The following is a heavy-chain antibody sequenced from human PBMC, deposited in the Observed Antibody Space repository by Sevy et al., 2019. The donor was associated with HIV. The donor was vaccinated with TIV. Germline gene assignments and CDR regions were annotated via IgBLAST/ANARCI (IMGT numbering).Heavy chain of an antibody. J-gene: IGHJ4*02. D-gene: IGHD6-19*01. V-gene: IGHV1-69*13. CDR1: GGTFSSYG. Sequence: ASVKVSCKASGGTFSSYGISWVRQAPGQGLEWMGGIIPILGTVNYAQKFQGRVTITADEYTKTAYMELSSLRSEDTAAYYCARGGGNGWYYFDYWGQETLVTVSS. CDR3: ARGGGNGWYYFDY. CDR2: IIPILGTV.